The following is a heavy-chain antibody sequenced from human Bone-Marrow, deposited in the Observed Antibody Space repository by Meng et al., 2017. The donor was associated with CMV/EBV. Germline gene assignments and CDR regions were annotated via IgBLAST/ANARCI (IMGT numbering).Heavy chain of an antibody. CDR3: ARGNGNGGYFDY. D-gene: IGHD3-16*01. CDR1: GGSISSYY. Sequence: GSLRLSCTVSGGSISSYYWSWIRQPAGKGLEWIGRIYTSGSTNYNPSLKSRVTISVDTSKNQFSLKLSSVTAADTAVYYCARGNGNGGYFDYWGQGTLVTVSS. CDR2: IYTSGST. J-gene: IGHJ4*02. V-gene: IGHV4-4*07.